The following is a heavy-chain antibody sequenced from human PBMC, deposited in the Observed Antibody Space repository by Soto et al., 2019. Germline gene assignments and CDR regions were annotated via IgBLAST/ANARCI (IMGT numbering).Heavy chain of an antibody. CDR2: INHSGST. J-gene: IGHJ3*01. CDR1: GGSFSAYY. CDR3: ATTQALVV. D-gene: IGHD2-15*01. Sequence: QVQLQQWGAGLLKPSETLSLTCAVYGGSFSAYYWSWIRQPPGKGLEWIGEINHSGSTYYNPSLKSRGTISVDTSKNQFSLKLRSVTAADTAVYYCATTQALVVWGQGTMVTVSS. V-gene: IGHV4-34*01.